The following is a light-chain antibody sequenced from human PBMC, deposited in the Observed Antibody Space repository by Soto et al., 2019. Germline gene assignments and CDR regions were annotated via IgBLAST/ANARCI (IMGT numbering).Light chain of an antibody. V-gene: IGKV1-8*01. Sequence: AIRMTQSPSSFSASTGDRVTITCRASQGISSYLAWYQQKPGKAPNLLIYAASTLHSGVPSRFSGSGSGTDFTLTISCLQSEDFATYYCQQYYSYPYTFGQGTKLEIK. CDR2: AAS. CDR1: QGISSY. J-gene: IGKJ2*01. CDR3: QQYYSYPYT.